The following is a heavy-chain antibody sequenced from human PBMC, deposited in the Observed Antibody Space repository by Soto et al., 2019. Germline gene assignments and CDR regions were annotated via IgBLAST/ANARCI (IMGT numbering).Heavy chain of an antibody. V-gene: IGHV1-69*01. Sequence: QLQLVQSGAEVKKPGSSVKVSCKSSGGSFSTYGLSWVRQAPGQGLEWMGGIIPIFASTTYAQKFEGRVSITADESTKKAYMGLRSMRSEETAIFYRAGGRKETFAVVLINYYGMDVWGQGTAVTVPA. J-gene: IGHJ6*01. CDR1: GGSFSTYG. CDR3: AGGRKETFAVVLINYYGMDV. CDR2: IIPIFAST. D-gene: IGHD3-3*01.